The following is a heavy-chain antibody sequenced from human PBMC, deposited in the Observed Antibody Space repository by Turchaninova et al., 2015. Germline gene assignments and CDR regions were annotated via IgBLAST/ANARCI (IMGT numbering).Heavy chain of an antibody. CDR2: VSSISSTSTI. V-gene: IGHV3-48*02. CDR3: ARGNYADYGYFHH. D-gene: IGHD4-17*01. J-gene: IGHJ1*01. Sequence: EVQLVESGGGLVQPGGSLRLSCAYAGFTFSSYSMNWGRQEPGEGLGWVSYVSSISSTSTIYYADSVKGRFTISRDNAKNLLYLQMNSLRDEDTAVYYCARGNYADYGYFHHWGQGTLVTVSS. CDR1: GFTFSSYS.